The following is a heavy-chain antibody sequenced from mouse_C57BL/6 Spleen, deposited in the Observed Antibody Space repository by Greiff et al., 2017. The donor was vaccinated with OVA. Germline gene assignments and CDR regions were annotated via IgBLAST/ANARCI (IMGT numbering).Heavy chain of an antibody. CDR2: IRLKSDNYAT. CDR3: TSFYYYGSWFAY. D-gene: IGHD1-1*01. Sequence: DVQLQESGGGLVQPGGSMKLSCVASGFTFSNYWMNWVRQSPEKGLEWVAQIRLKSDNYATHYAESVKGRFTISRDDSKSSVYLQMNNLRAEDTGIYYCTSFYYYGSWFAYWGQGTLVTVSA. V-gene: IGHV6-3*01. J-gene: IGHJ3*01. CDR1: GFTFSNYW.